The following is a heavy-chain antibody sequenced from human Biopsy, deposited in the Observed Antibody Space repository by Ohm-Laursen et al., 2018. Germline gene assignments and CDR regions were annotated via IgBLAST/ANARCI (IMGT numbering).Heavy chain of an antibody. Sequence: SLRLSCSASGFTFSDYYMNWIRQAPGKGLEWVSYISTSGTTRYYGDSVKGRFTISRDNAKKSLYLQMNSLRAEDTAVYFCAGEGNYAANEECWGQGTLVTVSS. J-gene: IGHJ4*02. CDR2: ISTSGTTR. CDR1: GFTFSDYY. CDR3: AGEGNYAANEEC. D-gene: IGHD4/OR15-4a*01. V-gene: IGHV3-11*01.